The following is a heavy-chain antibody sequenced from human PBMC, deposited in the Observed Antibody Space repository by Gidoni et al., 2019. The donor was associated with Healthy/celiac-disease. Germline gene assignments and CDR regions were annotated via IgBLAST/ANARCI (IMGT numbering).Heavy chain of an antibody. CDR2: IIPIFGTA. Sequence: QVQLVQSGAEVKKPGSSVKVSCKASGGTFSSYAISWVRQAPGQGLEWMGGIIPIFGTANYAQKFQGRVTITADKSTSTAYMELGSLRSEDTAVYYCAREDSEMTTVVKRKYWYFDLWGRGTLVTVSS. CDR1: GGTFSSYA. CDR3: AREDSEMTTVVKRKYWYFDL. J-gene: IGHJ2*01. V-gene: IGHV1-69*06. D-gene: IGHD4-17*01.